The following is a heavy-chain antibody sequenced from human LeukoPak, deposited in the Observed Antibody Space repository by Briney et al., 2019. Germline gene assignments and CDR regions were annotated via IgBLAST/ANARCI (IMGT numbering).Heavy chain of an antibody. CDR1: GFTFSTYV. CDR3: AKGGRYGDYW. Sequence: HPGGSLRLSCSVSGFTFSTYVMHWVRQAPGKGLEYVSAISSNGDNTYYADSVKGRFAISRDNSKNTLYLQMNSLRAEDTAVYYCAKGGRYGDYWWGQGTLVTVSS. D-gene: IGHD4-17*01. CDR2: ISSNGDNT. V-gene: IGHV3-64*04. J-gene: IGHJ4*02.